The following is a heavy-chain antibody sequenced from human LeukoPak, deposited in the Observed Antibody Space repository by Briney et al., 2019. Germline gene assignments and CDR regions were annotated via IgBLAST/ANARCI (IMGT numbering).Heavy chain of an antibody. J-gene: IGHJ4*02. CDR1: GGSFSGYY. V-gene: IGHV4-34*01. CDR2: INHSGST. Sequence: PSETLSLTCAVYGGSFSGYYWSWIRQPPGKGLEWIGEINHSGSTNYNPSLKSRVTILVDTSKNQFSLKLSSVTAADTAVYYCALTGYCGGDCFPFDYWGQGTLVTVSS. CDR3: ALTGYCGGDCFPFDY. D-gene: IGHD2-21*01.